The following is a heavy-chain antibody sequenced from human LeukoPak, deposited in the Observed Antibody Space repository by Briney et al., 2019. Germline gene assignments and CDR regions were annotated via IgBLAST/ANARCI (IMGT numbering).Heavy chain of an antibody. J-gene: IGHJ4*02. CDR3: ARQVVAAHFDY. CDR2: ISNDGTAT. CDR1: GFTFSSYW. D-gene: IGHD2-15*01. Sequence: GGSLRLSCAASGFTFSSYWMHWVRQAPGKGLVWVSRISNDGTATRYADSVKGRFTISRDNAKNTLYLQMGSLRAEDMAVYYCARQVVAAHFDYWGQGTLVTVSS. V-gene: IGHV3-74*01.